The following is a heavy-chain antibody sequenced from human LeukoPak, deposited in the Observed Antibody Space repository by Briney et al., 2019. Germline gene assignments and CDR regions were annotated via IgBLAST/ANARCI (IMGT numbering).Heavy chain of an antibody. J-gene: IGHJ6*02. Sequence: GGSLRLSCAASGFPFNAYWMTWVRQAPGKGLEWVANIRQDGDTKYYVDSVKGRFTISRDNAMNSLYLQMNSLRAEDTAVYYCAKDGSYCGGDCYSRMDVWGQGTTVTVSS. CDR2: IRQDGDTK. D-gene: IGHD2-21*02. CDR1: GFPFNAYW. CDR3: AKDGSYCGGDCYSRMDV. V-gene: IGHV3-7*03.